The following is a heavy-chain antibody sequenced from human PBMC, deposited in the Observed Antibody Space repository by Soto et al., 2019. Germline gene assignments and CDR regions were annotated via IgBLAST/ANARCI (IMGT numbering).Heavy chain of an antibody. D-gene: IGHD3-3*01. CDR3: EKEGGRYDFWSGYYTPFDY. CDR1: GFTFDDYA. Sequence: GGSLRLSCAASGFTFDDYAMHWVRQAPGKGLEWVSGISWNSGSIGYADSVKGRFTISRDNAKNSLYLQMNSLRAEDTALYYCEKEGGRYDFWSGYYTPFDYWGQGTLVTVSS. V-gene: IGHV3-9*01. J-gene: IGHJ4*02. CDR2: ISWNSGSI.